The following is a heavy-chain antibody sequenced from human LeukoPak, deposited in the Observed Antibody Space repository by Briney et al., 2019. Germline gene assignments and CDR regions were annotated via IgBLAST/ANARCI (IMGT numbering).Heavy chain of an antibody. CDR2: IYSGGNT. CDR1: GFSVSSNH. CDR3: ARGIAAAGIVGVFDY. V-gene: IGHV3-66*01. D-gene: IGHD6-13*01. J-gene: IGHJ4*02. Sequence: GGSLRLSCAASGFSVSSNHMSWVRQAPGKGMEWVSVIYSGGNTHYADSVKGRFTISRDNSKNTLYLQMNSLRAEDTAVYYCARGIAAAGIVGVFDYWGQGILVTVFS.